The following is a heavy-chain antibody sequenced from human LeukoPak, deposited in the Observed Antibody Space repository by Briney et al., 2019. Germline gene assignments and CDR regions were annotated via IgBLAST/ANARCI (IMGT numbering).Heavy chain of an antibody. CDR1: GGSFSGYY. V-gene: IGHV4-34*01. J-gene: IGHJ1*01. CDR3: ARGSTYYYGSGSYYNRYAEYFQH. CDR2: INHSGST. D-gene: IGHD3-10*01. Sequence: PSETLSLTCAVYGGSFSGYYWSWIRQPPGKGLEWIGEINHSGSTNYNPSLKSRVTISVDTSKSQFSLKLSSVTAADTAVYYCARGSTYYYGSGSYYNRYAEYFQHWGQGTLATVSS.